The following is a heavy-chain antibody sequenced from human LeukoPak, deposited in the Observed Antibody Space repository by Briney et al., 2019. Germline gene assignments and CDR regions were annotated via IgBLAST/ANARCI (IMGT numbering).Heavy chain of an antibody. CDR3: AGGSGYYSSPTYFDY. D-gene: IGHD3-22*01. CDR1: GFTFTNYW. Sequence: GGSLRLSCAVSGFTFTNYWMSWARQSPGKGLEWVANIYLDGSRAYYVDSVKGRVTISRDNAKNSLYLQMNSLRAEDTAVYYCAGGSGYYSSPTYFDYWGQGTLVTVSS. CDR2: IYLDGSRA. J-gene: IGHJ4*02. V-gene: IGHV3-7*04.